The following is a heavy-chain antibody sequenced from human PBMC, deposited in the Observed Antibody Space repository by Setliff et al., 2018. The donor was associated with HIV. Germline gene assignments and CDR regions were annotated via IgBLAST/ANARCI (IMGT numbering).Heavy chain of an antibody. D-gene: IGHD3-10*01. Sequence: SETLSLTCTVSGGSVSSSDYYWGWIRQPPGKGLEWIGSIYYSGNTYYNPSLKSRVTISIDTSKKQFSLNLTSVTAADTAVYYCATYADRESNRFDPWGQGILVTVSS. V-gene: IGHV4-39*01. CDR2: IYYSGNT. J-gene: IGHJ5*02. CDR3: ATYADRESNRFDP. CDR1: GGSVSSSDYY.